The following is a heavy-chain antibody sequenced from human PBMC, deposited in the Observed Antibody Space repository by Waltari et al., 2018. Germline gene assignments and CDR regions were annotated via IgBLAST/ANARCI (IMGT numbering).Heavy chain of an antibody. J-gene: IGHJ6*02. Sequence: QVQLQQWGAGQLPPSEPLSLTCPVYGGSFSGYYWGWIRETPGKGLEWIGEINHAGNRNYNPSLRSRVTMLIDTSRSQFSLKVNSVTAADTAVYYCVRLEDCSGPGGNCYSGDSFALDVWGQGTTVTVSS. CDR2: INHAGNR. CDR3: VRLEDCSGPGGNCYSGDSFALDV. D-gene: IGHD2-15*01. CDR1: GGSFSGYY. V-gene: IGHV4-34*02.